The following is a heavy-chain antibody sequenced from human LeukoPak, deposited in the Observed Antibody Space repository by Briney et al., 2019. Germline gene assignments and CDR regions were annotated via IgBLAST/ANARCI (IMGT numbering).Heavy chain of an antibody. J-gene: IGHJ4*02. Sequence: GGSLRLSCAASGFTFSSYGMHWVRQAPGKGLEWVAVIWYDGSNKYYADSVKGRFTISGDNSKNTLYLQMNSLRAEDTAVYYCARASVVVVAATPEAVFDYWGQGTLVTVSS. CDR3: ARASVVVVAATPEAVFDY. CDR1: GFTFSSYG. D-gene: IGHD2-15*01. CDR2: IWYDGSNK. V-gene: IGHV3-33*01.